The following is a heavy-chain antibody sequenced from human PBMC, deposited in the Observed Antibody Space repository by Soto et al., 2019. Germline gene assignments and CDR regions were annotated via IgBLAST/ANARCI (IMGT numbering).Heavy chain of an antibody. CDR1: GGTFSSYT. CDR3: AREWADDYGANSYFDY. CDR2: INPSGGST. Sequence: GASVKVSCKASGGTFSSYTISWVRQAPGQGLEWMGIINPSGGSTSYAQKFQGRVTMTRDTSTSTVYMELSSLRSEDTAVYYCAREWADDYGANSYFDYWGQGTLVTVSS. V-gene: IGHV1-46*01. D-gene: IGHD4-17*01. J-gene: IGHJ4*02.